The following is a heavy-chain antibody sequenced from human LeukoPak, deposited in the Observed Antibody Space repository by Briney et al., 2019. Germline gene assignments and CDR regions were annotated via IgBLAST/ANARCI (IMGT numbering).Heavy chain of an antibody. CDR3: ARASRNPFWFDP. CDR1: GGSFSRYS. V-gene: IGHV4-34*01. Sequence: KTSETLSLTCAVYGGSFSRYSWSWVRQPPGKGLEWIGESNHSGSSRYSPSLKSRVTMSLDTSKNQFSLRLSSVTAADTAVYYCARASRNPFWFDPWGQGTLVTVSS. CDR2: SNHSGSS. J-gene: IGHJ5*02.